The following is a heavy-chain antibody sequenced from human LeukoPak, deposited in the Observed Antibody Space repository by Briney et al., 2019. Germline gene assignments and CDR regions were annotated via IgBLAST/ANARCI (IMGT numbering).Heavy chain of an antibody. CDR3: AREADYVFWSGYGSYYYYYYMDV. J-gene: IGHJ6*03. D-gene: IGHD3-3*01. CDR1: GFTFSSFW. V-gene: IGHV3-7*01. CDR2: IKQDGSEE. Sequence: SGGSLRLSCAASGFTFSSFWMSWVRQPPGKGLEWVANIKQDGSEEYYVDSAKGRFTISRDNAKNSLYLQMNSLRAEDTAVYYCAREADYVFWSGYGSYYYYYYMDVWGKGTTVTVSS.